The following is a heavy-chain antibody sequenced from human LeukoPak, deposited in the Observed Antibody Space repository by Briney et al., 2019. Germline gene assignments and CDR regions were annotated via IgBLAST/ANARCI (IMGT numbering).Heavy chain of an antibody. D-gene: IGHD3-22*01. V-gene: IGHV3-66*01. CDR1: GFTFSSYG. CDR3: ATRNYYDSSGYPDAFDI. J-gene: IGHJ3*02. CDR2: IYSGGST. Sequence: GGSLRLSCAASGFTFSSYGMSWVRQAPGKGLEWVSVIYSGGSTYYADSVKGRFTISRDNSKNTLYLQMNSLRAEDTAVYYCATRNYYDSSGYPDAFDIWGQGTMVTVSS.